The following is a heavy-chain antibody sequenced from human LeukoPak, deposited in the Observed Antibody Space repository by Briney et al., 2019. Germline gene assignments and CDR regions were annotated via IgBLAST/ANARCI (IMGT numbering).Heavy chain of an antibody. Sequence: GGSLGLSRLASGFTFSSYWVHWVRQAPGKGLVWVSRINSDGSSTSYADSVKGRFTISRDNAKNTLYLQMNSLRAEDTAVYYCARAYCGGDCYSDYWGQGTLVTVSS. J-gene: IGHJ4*02. CDR3: ARAYCGGDCYSDY. D-gene: IGHD2-21*02. V-gene: IGHV3-74*01. CDR1: GFTFSSYW. CDR2: INSDGSST.